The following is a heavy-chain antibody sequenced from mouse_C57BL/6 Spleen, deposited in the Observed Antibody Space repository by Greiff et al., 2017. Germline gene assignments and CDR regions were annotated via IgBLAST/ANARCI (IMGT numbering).Heavy chain of an antibody. CDR3: ARGIYRDAMDY. D-gene: IGHD2-14*01. CDR1: GYTFTDYY. J-gene: IGHJ4*01. CDR2: INPYNGGT. Sequence: DVKLQESGPVLVKPGASVKMSCKASGYTFTDYYMHWVKQSHGKSLEWIGVINPYNGGTSYNQKFKGKATLTVDKSSSTAYMELNSLTSEDSAVYYCARGIYRDAMDYWGQGTSVTVSS. V-gene: IGHV1-19*01.